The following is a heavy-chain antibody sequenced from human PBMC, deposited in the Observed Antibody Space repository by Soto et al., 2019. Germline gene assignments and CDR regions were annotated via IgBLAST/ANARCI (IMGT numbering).Heavy chain of an antibody. D-gene: IGHD2-8*02. CDR3: ARGPRGVYGNDY. CDR2: INWDGSAA. V-gene: IGHV3-74*01. J-gene: IGHJ4*02. CDR1: GFTFSNDW. Sequence: EVQLVESGGGLVQPGGSLRLSCAASGFTFSNDWMHWVRQAAGNGLVWVSRINWDGSAANYADSVKGRFTISRDNAKNTVYLQMNSLRGEDTAVYYCARGPRGVYGNDYWGQGALVTVSS.